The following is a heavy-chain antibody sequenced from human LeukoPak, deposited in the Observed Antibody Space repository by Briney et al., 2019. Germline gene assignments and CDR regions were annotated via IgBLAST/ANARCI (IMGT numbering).Heavy chain of an antibody. J-gene: IGHJ4*02. D-gene: IGHD3-22*01. CDR3: VRLVGHSGGYYTYYFGY. CDR1: GDSFSNYY. Sequence: SETLSLTCTVSGDSFSNYYWSWIRQPPGKGLEWIGYIFYSGNTNSNPSLKSRVTMSVDTSKNEFSLKLTSVTAADTAVYYCVRLVGHSGGYYTYYFGYWGQGTLVTVSS. V-gene: IGHV4-59*08. CDR2: IFYSGNT.